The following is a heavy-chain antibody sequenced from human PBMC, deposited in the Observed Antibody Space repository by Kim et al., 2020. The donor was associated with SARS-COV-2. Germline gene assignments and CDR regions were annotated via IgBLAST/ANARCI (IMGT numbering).Heavy chain of an antibody. CDR3: ARTPITPYCGGDCFAFDI. V-gene: IGHV5-51*01. CDR1: GYSFTSYW. D-gene: IGHD2-21*02. J-gene: IGHJ3*02. Sequence: GESLKISCKGSGYSFTSYWIGWVRQMPGKGLEWMGIIYPGDSDTRYSPSFQGQVTISADKSISTAYLQWSSLKASDTAMYYCARTPITPYCGGDCFAFDIWGQGTMVTVSS. CDR2: IYPGDSDT.